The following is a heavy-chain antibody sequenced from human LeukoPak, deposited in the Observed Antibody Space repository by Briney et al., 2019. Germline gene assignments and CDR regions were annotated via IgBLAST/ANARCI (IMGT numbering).Heavy chain of an antibody. Sequence: GGSLRLSCAASGFTFSSYGMHWVRQAPGKGLEWVAFIRYDGSNKYYADSVKGRFTISRDNSKNTLYLQMNSLRAEDTAVYYCAKDCSSTSCYRNYWGQGTPVTVSS. CDR3: AKDCSSTSCYRNY. V-gene: IGHV3-30*02. CDR1: GFTFSSYG. CDR2: IRYDGSNK. D-gene: IGHD2-2*02. J-gene: IGHJ4*02.